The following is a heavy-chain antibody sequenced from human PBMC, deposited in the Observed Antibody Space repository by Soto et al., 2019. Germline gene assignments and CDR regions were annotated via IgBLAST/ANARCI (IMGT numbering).Heavy chain of an antibody. J-gene: IGHJ4*02. CDR3: ARLLRYSGYEYDFDY. CDR1: GGSISSSSYC. Sequence: SQTLSLTCTVSGGSISSSSYCWGWIRQPPGKGLEWIGSIYYSGSTYYDPSLKSRVTISVDTSKNQFTLKLSSVTAADTAVYYCARLLRYSGYEYDFDYWGQGTLVTVSS. D-gene: IGHD5-12*01. CDR2: IYYSGST. V-gene: IGHV4-39*01.